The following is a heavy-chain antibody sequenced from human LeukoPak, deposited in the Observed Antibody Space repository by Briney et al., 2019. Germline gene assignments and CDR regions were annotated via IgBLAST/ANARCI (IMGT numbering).Heavy chain of an antibody. D-gene: IGHD3-22*01. Sequence: GGSLRLSCAASGFTFSSYWMHWVRHAPGKGLVWVSRFNSDGISTSYADSVKGRFTISRDNAKNSLYLQMNSLRAEDTAVYYCATGSPGYYDSSGYNDYWGQGTLVTVSS. CDR1: GFTFSSYW. CDR3: ATGSPGYYDSSGYNDY. CDR2: FNSDGIST. V-gene: IGHV3-74*01. J-gene: IGHJ4*02.